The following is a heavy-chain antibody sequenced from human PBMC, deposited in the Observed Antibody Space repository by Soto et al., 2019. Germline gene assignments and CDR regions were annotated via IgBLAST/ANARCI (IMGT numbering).Heavy chain of an antibody. Sequence: GASVKVSCKASCYTFTSYGINWVRQATGQGLEWMGWMNPNSGNTGYAQKFQGRVTMTRNTSISTAYMELSSLRSEDTAVYYCARVTVGVVPAATLGYYYGMDVWGQGTTVTVSS. CDR2: MNPNSGNT. J-gene: IGHJ6*02. D-gene: IGHD2-2*01. CDR3: ARVTVGVVPAATLGYYYGMDV. V-gene: IGHV1-8*02. CDR1: CYTFTSYG.